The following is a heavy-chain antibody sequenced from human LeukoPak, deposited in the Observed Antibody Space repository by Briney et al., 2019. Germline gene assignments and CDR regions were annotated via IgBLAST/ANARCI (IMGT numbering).Heavy chain of an antibody. V-gene: IGHV4-59*08. Sequence: KPSETLSLTCAVSGVSIGSYYWSWIRQPPGEGLEWIGYIYYSGGTNYNPSLKSRVTISLDPPKKQFSLKLSSVTAADTAVYYCARQQGYCSSTSCYFRHSEFDPWGQGTLVTVSS. CDR1: GVSIGSYY. J-gene: IGHJ5*02. D-gene: IGHD2-2*01. CDR2: IYYSGGT. CDR3: ARQQGYCSSTSCYFRHSEFDP.